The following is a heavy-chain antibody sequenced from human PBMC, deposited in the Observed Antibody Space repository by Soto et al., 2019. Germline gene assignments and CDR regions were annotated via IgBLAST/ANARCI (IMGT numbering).Heavy chain of an antibody. V-gene: IGHV1-69*13. D-gene: IGHD3-10*01. Sequence: SVKVSCKASGGTFSSSAISWVRQVPGQGLEWMGGFIPIFGTANYAQKFQGRVTITADESTSTAYMELSSLRSEDTAVYYCATGRTPGPGSPYSYYYGMHVWCQGTTVTVSS. CDR3: ATGRTPGPGSPYSYYYGMHV. CDR2: FIPIFGTA. J-gene: IGHJ6*02. CDR1: GGTFSSSA.